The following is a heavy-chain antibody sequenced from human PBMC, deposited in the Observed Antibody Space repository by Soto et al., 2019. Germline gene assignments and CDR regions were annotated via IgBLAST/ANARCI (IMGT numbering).Heavy chain of an antibody. J-gene: IGHJ4*02. CDR1: GGSVSSGSYY. CDR3: ARDIAAATPLFDY. V-gene: IGHV4-61*01. D-gene: IGHD6-13*01. CDR2: IYYSGST. Sequence: QVQLQESGPGLVKPSETLSLTCTVSGGSVSSGSYYWSWIRQPPGKGLEWIGYIYYSGSTNYNPSLTRRVTISVDTSKNQFSLKLSSVTAADTAVYYCARDIAAATPLFDYWGQGTLVTVSS.